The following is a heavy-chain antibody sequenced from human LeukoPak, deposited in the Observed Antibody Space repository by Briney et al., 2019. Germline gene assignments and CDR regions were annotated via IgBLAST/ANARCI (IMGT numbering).Heavy chain of an antibody. V-gene: IGHV1-69*05. Sequence: SVKVSCKASGGTFSSYAISWVRQAPGQGLEWMGGIIPIFGTANYAQKFQGRVTITTDESTSTAYMELSSLRSEDTAVYYCARDLFSGSHAFDYWGQGTLVTVSS. CDR2: IIPIFGTA. D-gene: IGHD3-22*01. J-gene: IGHJ4*02. CDR3: ARDLFSGSHAFDY. CDR1: GGTFSSYA.